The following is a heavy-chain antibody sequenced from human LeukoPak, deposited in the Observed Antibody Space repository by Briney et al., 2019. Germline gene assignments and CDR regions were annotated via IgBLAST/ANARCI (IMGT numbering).Heavy chain of an antibody. CDR2: IKQDGSEK. D-gene: IGHD6-13*01. CDR3: ARDQVVAAAGTGYYYYYYMDV. J-gene: IGHJ6*03. CDR1: GFTFSSYW. Sequence: PGGSLRLSCAASGFTFSSYWTSWVRQAPGKGLEWVANIKQDGSEKYYVDSVKGRFTISRDNAKNSLYLQMNSLRTEDTAVYYCARDQVVAAAGTGYYYYYYMDVWGKGTTVTVSS. V-gene: IGHV3-7*01.